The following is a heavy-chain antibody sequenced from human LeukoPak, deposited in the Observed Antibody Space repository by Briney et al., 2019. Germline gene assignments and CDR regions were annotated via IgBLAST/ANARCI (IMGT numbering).Heavy chain of an antibody. CDR2: ISAYNGNT. CDR1: GYTFTSYG. D-gene: IGHD3-22*01. Sequence: VASVKVSCKASGYTFTSYGISWVRQAPGQGLERMGWISAYNGNTNYAQKLQGRVTMTTDTSTSTAYMELRSLRSDDTAVYYCARDRPITMIVVATYGMDVWGQGTTVTVSS. V-gene: IGHV1-18*01. J-gene: IGHJ6*02. CDR3: ARDRPITMIVVATYGMDV.